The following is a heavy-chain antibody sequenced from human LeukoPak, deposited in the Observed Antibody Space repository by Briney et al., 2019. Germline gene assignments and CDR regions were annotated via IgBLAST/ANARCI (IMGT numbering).Heavy chain of an antibody. CDR1: GGSISSYY. D-gene: IGHD6-19*01. CDR3: ARDRSVAGTYYYYMDV. CDR2: IYYSGST. Sequence: SETLSLTCTVSGGSISSYYWSWIRQPPGKGLEWIGYIYYSGSTNYNPSLKSRVTISVDTSKNQFSLKLSSVTAADTAVYYCARDRSVAGTYYYYMDVWGKGTTVTVSS. J-gene: IGHJ6*03. V-gene: IGHV4-59*01.